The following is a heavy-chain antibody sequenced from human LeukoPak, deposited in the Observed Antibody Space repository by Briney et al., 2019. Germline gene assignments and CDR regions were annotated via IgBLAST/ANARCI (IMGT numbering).Heavy chain of an antibody. Sequence: KESGPTLLKPTQTLPLTCTFSGFSLSSSGGGVGWIRQPPGKALEWLALIYWEDDKRYSPSLKSRLTITKDTSKDQVVLTITNMDPVDTATYYCAHNNYFGSAYYYFDYWGQGTLVTVSS. CDR3: AHNNYFGSAYYYFDY. D-gene: IGHD3-10*01. J-gene: IGHJ4*02. CDR1: GFSLSSSGGG. V-gene: IGHV2-5*02. CDR2: IYWEDDK.